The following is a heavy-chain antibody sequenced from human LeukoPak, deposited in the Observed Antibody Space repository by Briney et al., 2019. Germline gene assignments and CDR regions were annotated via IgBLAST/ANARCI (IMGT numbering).Heavy chain of an antibody. D-gene: IGHD5-12*01. CDR3: ARGGYEARSYYFDY. Sequence: SETLSLTCTVSGGSISNYYWSWIRQPPGKGLEWIGYVSYSGSTDHNPSLRSRVTISVDTSKNQFSLRLSSVTAADTAVYYCARGGYEARSYYFDYWGQGTLVTVSS. V-gene: IGHV4-59*01. J-gene: IGHJ4*02. CDR2: VSYSGST. CDR1: GGSISNYY.